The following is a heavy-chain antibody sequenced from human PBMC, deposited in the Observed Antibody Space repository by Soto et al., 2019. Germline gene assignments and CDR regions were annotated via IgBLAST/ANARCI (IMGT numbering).Heavy chain of an antibody. CDR2: IRIKAYGGTT. CDR3: TRGTRQYGVDV. J-gene: IGHJ6*02. V-gene: IGHV3-49*04. D-gene: IGHD6-6*01. CDR1: GFAFGDYA. Sequence: PGGSLRLSCTVSGFAFGDYAMSLVRRSPGKGLEWVGFIRIKAYGGTTEWAASVRGRFTFSVDDSKRIAYLQMNSLKTEDTGVYWCTRGTRQYGVDVSGQGNTVTVSS.